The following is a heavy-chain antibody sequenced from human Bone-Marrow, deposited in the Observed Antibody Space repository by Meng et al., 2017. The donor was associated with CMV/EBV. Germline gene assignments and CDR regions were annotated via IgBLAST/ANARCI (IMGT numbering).Heavy chain of an antibody. Sequence: GESLKISCAASGFTFSSYGMHWVRQAPGKGLEWVALIWYDGSNEKYAESVKGRFTISRDYSKRTLYLQMNSLRVEDTAMYYCAKDSSRSTWYGPDDYSGMDISGPGTTVTVSS. CDR1: GFTFSSYG. CDR2: IWYDGSNE. V-gene: IGHV3-33*06. D-gene: IGHD6-13*01. J-gene: IGHJ6*02. CDR3: AKDSSRSTWYGPDDYSGMDI.